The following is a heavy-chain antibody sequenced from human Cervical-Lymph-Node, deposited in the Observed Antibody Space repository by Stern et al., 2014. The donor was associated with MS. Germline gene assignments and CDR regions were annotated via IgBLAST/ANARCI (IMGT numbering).Heavy chain of an antibody. D-gene: IGHD2-2*01. Sequence: VQLVESGGGLVKPGGSLRLSCAASGFTFSDYYMSWIRQAPGKGLEGGSYISSSGSTIYYADSVKGRFTISRDNAKNSLYLQMNSLRAEDTAVYYCARPKAVVPAALFGYYGMDVWGQGTTVTVSS. CDR2: ISSSGSTI. J-gene: IGHJ6*02. CDR1: GFTFSDYY. V-gene: IGHV3-11*01. CDR3: ARPKAVVPAALFGYYGMDV.